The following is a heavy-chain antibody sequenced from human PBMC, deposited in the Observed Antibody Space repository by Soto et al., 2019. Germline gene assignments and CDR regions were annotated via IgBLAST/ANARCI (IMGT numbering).Heavy chain of an antibody. CDR2: INHSGST. V-gene: IGHV4-34*01. D-gene: IGHD3-10*01. CDR3: ARYGSGSYLALYYFDY. CDR1: GGSFSGYY. J-gene: IGHJ4*02. Sequence: QVQLQQWGAGLLKPSETLSLTCAVYGGSFSGYYWSWIRQPPGKGLEWIGEINHSGSTNYNPSLSGRVTISVDTSNEQFPLKLCSVTAADTAGYYCARYGSGSYLALYYFDYWGQGTLVTVSS.